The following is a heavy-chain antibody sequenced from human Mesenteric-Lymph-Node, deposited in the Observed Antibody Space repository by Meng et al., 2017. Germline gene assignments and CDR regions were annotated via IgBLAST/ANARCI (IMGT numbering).Heavy chain of an antibody. CDR1: GGTFSSYV. V-gene: IGHV1-2*02. CDR2: INPNSGGT. D-gene: IGHD1-1*01. J-gene: IGHJ4*02. CDR3: ARDKRTDKDLRYFDY. Sequence: ASVKVSCKASGGTFSSYVISWVRQAPGQGLEWMGWINPNSGGTNYAQKFQGRVTMTRDTSISTAYMELSRLRSDDTAVYYCARDKRTDKDLRYFDYWGQGTLVTVSS.